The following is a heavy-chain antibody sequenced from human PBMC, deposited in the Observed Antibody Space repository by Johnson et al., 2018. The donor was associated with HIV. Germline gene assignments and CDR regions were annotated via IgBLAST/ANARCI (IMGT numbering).Heavy chain of an antibody. V-gene: IGHV3-30*03. D-gene: IGHD5-18*01. CDR2: MSYAGTNE. J-gene: IGHJ3*02. Sequence: QVQLVESGGGLVQPGRSLKLSCAASGFTFSNHAMYWVRQAPGKGLEWVALMSYAGTNEYYADSVKGRFTISRDNSKNMLYLQMNTLRADDTALYYCARAPGYSRAFDIWGQGTMVTVST. CDR1: GFTFSNHA. CDR3: ARAPGYSRAFDI.